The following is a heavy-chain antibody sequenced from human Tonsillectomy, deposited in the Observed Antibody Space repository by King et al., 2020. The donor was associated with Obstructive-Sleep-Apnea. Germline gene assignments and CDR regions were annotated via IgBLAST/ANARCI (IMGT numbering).Heavy chain of an antibody. CDR1: RFTFDDCA. Sequence: VQLVESGGGFVLPGRSLRLSCAASRFTFDDCAMHWVRQVPGKGLEWVSSISWSGDRVAYADSVKGRFTISRDNAKNSLFLQMNSLRREDTAFYYCAKDQGEYFGAGAFDIWGQGTLVTVSS. D-gene: IGHD3-10*01. J-gene: IGHJ3*02. V-gene: IGHV3-9*01. CDR2: ISWSGDRV. CDR3: AKDQGEYFGAGAFDI.